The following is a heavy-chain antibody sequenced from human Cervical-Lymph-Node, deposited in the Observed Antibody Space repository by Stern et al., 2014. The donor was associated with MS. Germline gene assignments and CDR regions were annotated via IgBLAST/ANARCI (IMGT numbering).Heavy chain of an antibody. J-gene: IGHJ4*02. D-gene: IGHD5-24*01. CDR3: ARAGTRDGYNWGNY. Sequence: VQLVESGAEVKKPGSSVKVSCKASGGTFSSYAISWGRQAPGQGLEWLGRISPIFGVTNSAQKFQGRVTITADKATSTAYMELSGLRSDDTAVYYCARAGTRDGYNWGNYWGQGTLVIVSS. CDR1: GGTFSSYA. V-gene: IGHV1-69*09. CDR2: ISPIFGVT.